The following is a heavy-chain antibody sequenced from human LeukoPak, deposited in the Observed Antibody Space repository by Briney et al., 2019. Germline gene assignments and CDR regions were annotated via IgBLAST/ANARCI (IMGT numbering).Heavy chain of an antibody. D-gene: IGHD4-17*01. CDR1: GYSISSGYY. Sequence: SETLSLTCTVSGYSISSGYYWGWIRQPPGKGLEWIGSIYHSGSTYYNPSLKSRVTISVDTSKNQFSLKLSSVTAADTAVYYCARVPGAIPYYYYMDVWGKGTTVTISS. CDR2: IYHSGST. V-gene: IGHV4-38-2*02. J-gene: IGHJ6*03. CDR3: ARVPGAIPYYYYMDV.